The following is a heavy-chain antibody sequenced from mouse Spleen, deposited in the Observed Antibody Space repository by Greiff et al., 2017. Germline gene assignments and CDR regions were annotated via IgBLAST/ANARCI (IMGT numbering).Heavy chain of an antibody. D-gene: IGHD2-4*01. CDR2: ISDGGSYT. CDR1: GFTFSSYA. Sequence: EVKLVESGGGLVKPGGSLKLSCAASGFTFSSYAMSWVRQTPEKRLEWVATISDGGSYTYYPDNVKGRFTISRDNAKNNLYLQMSHLKSEDTAMYYCAREIRWYFDVWGTGTTVTVSS. V-gene: IGHV5-4*01. CDR3: AREIRWYFDV. J-gene: IGHJ1*03.